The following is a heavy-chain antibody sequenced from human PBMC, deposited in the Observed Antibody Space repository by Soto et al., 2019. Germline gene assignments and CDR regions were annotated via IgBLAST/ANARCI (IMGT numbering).Heavy chain of an antibody. CDR1: GYTFTTYG. CDR3: AREVGHMDV. V-gene: IGHV1-18*04. J-gene: IGHJ6*02. CDR2: VSPYNGDT. Sequence: QVQLVQSGAEVKKPGASVKVSCKAFGYTFTTYGINWVRRAPGQGLEWMGWVSPYNGDTTYAQKVQGRVTMTTDTSTRTAYLELRSLRSDDTAVYYCAREVGHMDVWGQGTTVTVSS.